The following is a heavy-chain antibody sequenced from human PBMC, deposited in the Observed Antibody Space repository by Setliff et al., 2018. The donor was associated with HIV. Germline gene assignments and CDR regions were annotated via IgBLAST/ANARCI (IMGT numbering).Heavy chain of an antibody. CDR3: ARATSPRPMCRGGWFDP. D-gene: IGHD3-10*02. CDR2: VCYSGTT. CDR1: GYS. V-gene: IGHV4-59*08. Sequence: SETLSLTCAVSGYSWTWIRQPPGRRLEWLGYVCYSGTTKFNPSLKSRAAISVASSNNQFSLKLSSVTAADTAMYYCARATSPRPMCRGGWFDPWGQGTLVTVSS. J-gene: IGHJ5*02.